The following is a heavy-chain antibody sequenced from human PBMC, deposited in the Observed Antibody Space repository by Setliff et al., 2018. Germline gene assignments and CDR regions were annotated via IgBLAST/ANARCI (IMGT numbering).Heavy chain of an antibody. D-gene: IGHD2-2*02. Sequence: SVKVSCKASGGTFSSYAISWVRQAPGQGPEWMGGIIPILGIANYAQKFQGRVTITADKSTSTAYMELSSLRSEDTAVYYCARGVVVPAAIGRGFDPWGQGTLVTSPQ. CDR3: ARGVVVPAAIGRGFDP. J-gene: IGHJ5*02. CDR1: GGTFSSYA. V-gene: IGHV1-69*10. CDR2: IIPILGIA.